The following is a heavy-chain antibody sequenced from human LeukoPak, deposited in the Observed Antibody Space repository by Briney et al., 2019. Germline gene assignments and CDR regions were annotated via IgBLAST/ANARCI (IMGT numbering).Heavy chain of an antibody. CDR2: ISYDGNNK. J-gene: IGHJ4*02. V-gene: IGHV3-30*18. CDR3: AKDGVEQWLAYYFDY. Sequence: PGGSLRLSCAASGFTFSSYGMHWVRQAPGKGLEWVAAISYDGNNKYYADSVKGRLTISRDNSKNTLYVQMNSLRAEDTAVYYCAKDGVEQWLAYYFDYWGQGNLVTVSS. CDR1: GFTFSSYG. D-gene: IGHD6-19*01.